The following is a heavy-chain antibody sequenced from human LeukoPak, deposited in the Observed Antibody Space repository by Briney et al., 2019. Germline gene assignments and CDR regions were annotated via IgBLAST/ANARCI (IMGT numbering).Heavy chain of an antibody. V-gene: IGHV1-69*04. Sequence: SVKVSCKASGGTFSSYAISWVRQAPGQGLEWMGRIIPIFGIANYAQKFQGGVTITADKSTSTAYMELSSLRSEDTAVYYCARAGSGDYYYYGMDVWGQGTTVTVSS. CDR3: ARAGSGDYYYYGMDV. D-gene: IGHD3-10*01. J-gene: IGHJ6*02. CDR1: GGTFSSYA. CDR2: IIPIFGIA.